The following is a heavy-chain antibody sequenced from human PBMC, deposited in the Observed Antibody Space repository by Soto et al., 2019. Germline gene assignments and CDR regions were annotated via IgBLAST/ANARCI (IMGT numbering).Heavy chain of an antibody. CDR1: GFTFSNAL. J-gene: IGHJ4*02. Sequence: EVQLVESGGGLVKPGGSLRLSCAASGFTFSNALMTWVRQAPGKGLEWVGRVKSQSDGGTTDYAAPVKGRFTISRDDSENTLYLQMHILTAEDTGVYYCTTGSTGRDYWGQGTLVTVSS. V-gene: IGHV3-15*01. CDR3: TTGSTGRDY. D-gene: IGHD3-10*01. CDR2: VKSQSDGGTT.